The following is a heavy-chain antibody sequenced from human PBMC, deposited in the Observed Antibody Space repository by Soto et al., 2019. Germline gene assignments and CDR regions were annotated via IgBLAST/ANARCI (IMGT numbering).Heavy chain of an antibody. D-gene: IGHD3-16*02. V-gene: IGHV4-59*01. Sequence: SETLSLTCTVSGGSISSYYWSWIRQPPGKGLEWIGYIYYSGSTNYNPSLKSRVTISVDTSKNQFSLKLRSVTAADTAVDYCARETTNLYDYIWGSYRANDAFDIWGQGTMVTVSS. CDR3: ARETTNLYDYIWGSYRANDAFDI. CDR1: GGSISSYY. J-gene: IGHJ3*02. CDR2: IYYSGST.